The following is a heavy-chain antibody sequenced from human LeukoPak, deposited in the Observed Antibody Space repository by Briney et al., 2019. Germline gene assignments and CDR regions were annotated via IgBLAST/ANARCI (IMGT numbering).Heavy chain of an antibody. CDR1: GYTYTSYY. D-gene: IGHD4-11*01. J-gene: IGHJ4*02. Sequence: ASEKVSCKASGYTYTSYYMHWVRQATGQGLEWMGIINPSGGSTSYAQKFQGRVTMTRDTSTSTVYMELSSLRSEDTAVYYCARDVPPTASFDYWGQGTLVTVSS. V-gene: IGHV1-46*01. CDR2: INPSGGST. CDR3: ARDVPPTASFDY.